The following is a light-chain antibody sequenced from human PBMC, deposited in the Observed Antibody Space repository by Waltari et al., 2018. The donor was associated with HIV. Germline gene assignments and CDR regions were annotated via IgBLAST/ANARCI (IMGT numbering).Light chain of an antibody. V-gene: IGLV1-44*01. J-gene: IGLJ2*01. CDR1: GSNIGTNT. Sequence: HSVLTQPASVSATPGQRVTISCSGSGSNIGTNTVSWYQIFPETAPKLCIFGDDQRPSGVPDRFSGSKSGTSASLTISGLQSEDEATYFCAAWDDSLNGQVVFGGGTLLTVL. CDR2: GDD. CDR3: AAWDDSLNGQVV.